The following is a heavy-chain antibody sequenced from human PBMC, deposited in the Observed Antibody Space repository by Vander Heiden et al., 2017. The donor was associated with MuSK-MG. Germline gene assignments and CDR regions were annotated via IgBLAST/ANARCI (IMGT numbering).Heavy chain of an antibody. J-gene: IGHJ6*03. CDR1: GGSVSSYY. V-gene: IGHV4-59*02. CDR2: IYHSGST. CDR3: AREPRRNYMDV. Sequence: QVQLLESGPGLVKPSETLSLTRTVSGGSVSSYYWTWIRQTPGKGLEFIGFIYHSGSTTYNPSLRSRVTISIDTSKNQFSLRLSSVTAADTAVYYCAREPRRNYMDVWGKGTTVTVSS. D-gene: IGHD6-6*01.